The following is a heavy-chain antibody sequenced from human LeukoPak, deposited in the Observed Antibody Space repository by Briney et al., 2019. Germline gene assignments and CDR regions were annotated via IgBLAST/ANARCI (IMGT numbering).Heavy chain of an antibody. CDR1: GFTFSSYG. D-gene: IGHD5-12*01. CDR3: ATLVATDLYGMDV. V-gene: IGHV3-30*03. J-gene: IGHJ6*04. Sequence: PGGSLRLSCAASGFTFSSYGMHWVRQAPGKGLEWVAVISYDGSNKYYADSVKGRFTISRDNSKNTLYPQMNSLRAEDTAVYYCATLVATDLYGMDVWGKGTTVTVSS. CDR2: ISYDGSNK.